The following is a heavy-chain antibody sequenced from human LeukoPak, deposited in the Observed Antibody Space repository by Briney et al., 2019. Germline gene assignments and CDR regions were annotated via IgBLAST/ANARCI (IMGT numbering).Heavy chain of an antibody. CDR3: ARDGPYYYDSSGGSPF. Sequence: PGGSLRLSCAASGFTFSSYEMNWVRQAPGKGLEWVSYISSSGTTIYYTDSVKGRFTISRDNAKTSLDLQMNSLRGEDTAVYYCARDGPYYYDSSGGSPFWGQGTLVTVSS. V-gene: IGHV3-48*03. D-gene: IGHD3-22*01. J-gene: IGHJ4*02. CDR1: GFTFSSYE. CDR2: ISSSGTTI.